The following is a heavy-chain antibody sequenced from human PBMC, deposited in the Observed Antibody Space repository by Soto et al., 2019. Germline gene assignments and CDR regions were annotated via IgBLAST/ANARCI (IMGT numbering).Heavy chain of an antibody. CDR2: VYGGGST. CDR1: GFTVSNNY. Sequence: GGSLRLSCASSGFTVSNNYIIWVRQAPGKGLEWVSTVYGGGSTYYADSVKGRFTISRDNSKNTLYLQMNSLRAEDTAVYYCARLYSATYTNFDYWGQGTLVTVSS. V-gene: IGHV3-53*01. J-gene: IGHJ4*02. D-gene: IGHD1-26*01. CDR3: ARLYSATYTNFDY.